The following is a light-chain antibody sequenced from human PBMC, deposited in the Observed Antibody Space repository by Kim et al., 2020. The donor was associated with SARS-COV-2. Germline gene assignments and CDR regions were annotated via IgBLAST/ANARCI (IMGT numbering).Light chain of an antibody. CDR1: RLRNYY. CDR3: NSRDSNDNVV. CDR2: GKN. V-gene: IGLV3-19*01. Sequence: VALGQAVRITCQGDRLRNYYATLYQQKPGQAPILVIYGKNNRPSGIPDRFSGSSSGNTASLTITGTQAGDEADSYCNSRDSNDNVVFGGGTKLTVL. J-gene: IGLJ2*01.